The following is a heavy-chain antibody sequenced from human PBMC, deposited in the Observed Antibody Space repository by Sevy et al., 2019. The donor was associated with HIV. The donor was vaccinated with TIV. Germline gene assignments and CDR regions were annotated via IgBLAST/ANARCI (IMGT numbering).Heavy chain of an antibody. CDR3: AREPAGDSSGYTPDYWYFDL. CDR1: GYTFASYG. J-gene: IGHJ2*01. CDR2: ISAYNANT. Sequence: ASVKVSCKASGYTFASYGITWVRQAPGQGLEWMGWISAYNANTKYAQRFQGRVIMTTDTSTNTAYMELRSLRSHDTAVYYCAREPAGDSSGYTPDYWYFDLWGRGTLVTVSS. V-gene: IGHV1-18*04. D-gene: IGHD3-22*01.